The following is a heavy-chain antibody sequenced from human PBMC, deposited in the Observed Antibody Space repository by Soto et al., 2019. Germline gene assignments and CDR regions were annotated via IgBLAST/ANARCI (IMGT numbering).Heavy chain of an antibody. Sequence: EVQLVESGGGLIQPGGSLRLSCAASGFTVSRNYMSWVRQAPGKGLEWVSVIYSGGSTYYADSVKGRFTISRDNSKNTLYLQMNSLRAEDTAVYYWATTYRMVRGGLDSWGQGTLVTVSS. J-gene: IGHJ4*02. V-gene: IGHV3-53*01. CDR1: GFTVSRNY. CDR2: IYSGGST. CDR3: ATTYRMVRGGLDS. D-gene: IGHD3-10*01.